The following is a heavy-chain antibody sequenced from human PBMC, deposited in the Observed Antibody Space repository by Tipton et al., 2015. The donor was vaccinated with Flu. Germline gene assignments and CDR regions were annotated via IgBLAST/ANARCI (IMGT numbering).Heavy chain of an antibody. V-gene: IGHV4-59*08. J-gene: IGHJ6*03. D-gene: IGHD6-13*01. Sequence: TLSLTCTVSGGSISSYYWSWIRQPPGKGLEWIGYIYYSGSTNYNPSLKSRVTISVDTSKNQFSLKLSSVTAADTAVYYCARGYSSSWYAEGKVYYYYMDVWGKGPTVTVSS. CDR1: GGSISSYY. CDR2: IYYSGST. CDR3: ARGYSSSWYAEGKVYYYYMDV.